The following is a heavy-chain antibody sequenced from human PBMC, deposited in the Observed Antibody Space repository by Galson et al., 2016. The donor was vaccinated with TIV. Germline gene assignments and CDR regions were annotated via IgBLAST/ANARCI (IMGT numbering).Heavy chain of an antibody. J-gene: IGHJ6*02. CDR2: ISDAGTA. CDR3: ARDRVVDATYYYYYYGMDV. CDR1: GLSVSINY. V-gene: IGHV3-66*02. D-gene: IGHD2-15*01. Sequence: SLRLSCAASGLSVSINYMTWVRQAPGKGLEWVSLISDAGTAYYADSVRGRFTISRDTSENLLYLQMNSLSVEDTAVYYCARDRVVDATYYYYYYGMDVWGQGTAVAVSS.